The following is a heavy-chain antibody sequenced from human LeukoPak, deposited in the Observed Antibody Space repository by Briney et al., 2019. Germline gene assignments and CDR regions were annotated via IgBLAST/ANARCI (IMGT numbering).Heavy chain of an antibody. CDR2: ISCCTSKV. Sequence: PGGSLRLSCAASGFTFDDYAMHWVRQAPGKGLEWVSYISCCTSKVYYADSVKGRFTISRDNAKNSLYLQMNSLRVEDTAVYYCARDLEDENPENYFDHWGQGTLVTVSS. D-gene: IGHD2/OR15-2a*01. CDR3: ARDLEDENPENYFDH. CDR1: GFTFDDYA. V-gene: IGHV3-21*06. J-gene: IGHJ4*02.